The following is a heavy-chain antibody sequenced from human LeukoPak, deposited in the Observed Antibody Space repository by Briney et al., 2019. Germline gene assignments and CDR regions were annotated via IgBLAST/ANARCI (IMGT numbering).Heavy chain of an antibody. V-gene: IGHV3-30-3*01. J-gene: IGHJ6*02. D-gene: IGHD3-22*01. CDR2: ISYDGSNK. CDR3: AREELFFYYYDSSGLYGMDV. Sequence: GRSLILSCAASGFTFSSYAMHWVRQAPGKGLEWVAVISYDGSNKYYADSVKGRFTISRDNSKNTLYLQMNSLRAEDTAVYYCAREELFFYYYDSSGLYGMDVWGQGTTVTVSS. CDR1: GFTFSSYA.